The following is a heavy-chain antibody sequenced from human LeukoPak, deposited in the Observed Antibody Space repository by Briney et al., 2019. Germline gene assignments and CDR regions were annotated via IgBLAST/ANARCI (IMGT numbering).Heavy chain of an antibody. Sequence: GGSLRLSCAASGFTVSSNYMSWVRQAPGKGLEWVSVIYSGGSTYYADSVKGRFTVSRDNSKNTLYLQMNSPRAEDTAVYYCARWDGGSYFDYWGQGTLVTVSS. V-gene: IGHV3-66*01. D-gene: IGHD1-26*01. CDR2: IYSGGST. CDR1: GFTVSSNY. CDR3: ARWDGGSYFDY. J-gene: IGHJ4*02.